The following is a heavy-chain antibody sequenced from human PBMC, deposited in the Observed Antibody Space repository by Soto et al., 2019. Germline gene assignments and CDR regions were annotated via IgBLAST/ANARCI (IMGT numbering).Heavy chain of an antibody. D-gene: IGHD5-18*01. Sequence: GGSLRLSCAASGFTFSSYAMHWVRQAPGKGLEWVAVISYDGSNKYYADSVKGRFTISRDNSKNTLYLQMNSLRAEDTAVYYCARDQRHVDTARERGPPDYWGQGTLVTVSS. J-gene: IGHJ4*02. CDR1: GFTFSSYA. CDR3: ARDQRHVDTARERGPPDY. V-gene: IGHV3-30-3*01. CDR2: ISYDGSNK.